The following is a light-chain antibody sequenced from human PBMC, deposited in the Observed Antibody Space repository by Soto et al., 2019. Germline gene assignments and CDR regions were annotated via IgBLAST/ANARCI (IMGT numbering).Light chain of an antibody. CDR1: SSDVGGYNY. CDR2: DVS. Sequence: QSVLTQPASVSGSPGQSITISCTGTSSDVGGYNYVSWYQQHPGKAPKFMIYDVSKRPSGVPDRFSGSKSGNTASLTISGLQAEDEADYYCCSYAGTYSYVFVTGTKVTV. J-gene: IGLJ1*01. CDR3: CSYAGTYSYV. V-gene: IGLV2-11*01.